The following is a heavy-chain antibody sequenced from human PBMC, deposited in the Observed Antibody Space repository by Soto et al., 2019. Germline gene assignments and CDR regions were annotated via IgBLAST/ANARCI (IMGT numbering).Heavy chain of an antibody. CDR2: IYHSGST. CDR1: GGSISSSNW. D-gene: IGHD2-15*01. J-gene: IGHJ4*02. Sequence: QVQLQESGPGLVKPSGTLSLTCAVSGGSISSSNWWSWVRQPPGKGLEWIGEIYHSGSTNYKPSLKSRVTISVDESKNQFSLKLRSVTAADTAVYYCARDRCSGSSCYSGREWRYFDYWGQGTLVTVSS. CDR3: ARDRCSGSSCYSGREWRYFDY. V-gene: IGHV4-4*02.